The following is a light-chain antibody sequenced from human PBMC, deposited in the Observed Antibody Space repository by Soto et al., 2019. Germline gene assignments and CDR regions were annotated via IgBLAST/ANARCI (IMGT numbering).Light chain of an antibody. CDR3: AVWDDSLNEVV. CDR2: YDD. Sequence: QSVLAQPPSVSEAPRESVTIFCSGSTSNVGNNAVDWYQQLPGKAPKLLIYYDDLLASGVSDRFSGSKSGSSASLAISGLQPEDEADYYSAVWDDSLNEVVFGAGTQLTV. CDR1: TSNVGNNA. V-gene: IGLV1-36*01. J-gene: IGLJ2*01.